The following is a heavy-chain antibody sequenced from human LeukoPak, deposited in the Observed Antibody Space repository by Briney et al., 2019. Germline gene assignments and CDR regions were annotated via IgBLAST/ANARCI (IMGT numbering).Heavy chain of an antibody. Sequence: GGSLRLSCAASGFTFSSYGMHWVSQAPGKGLEWVAVIWYDGSNKYYADSVKGRFTISRDNSKNTLYLQMNSLRAEDTAVYYCARDGTITIFGVVPTYFDYWGQGTLVTVSS. D-gene: IGHD3-3*01. CDR3: ARDGTITIFGVVPTYFDY. CDR2: IWYDGSNK. J-gene: IGHJ4*02. CDR1: GFTFSSYG. V-gene: IGHV3-33*01.